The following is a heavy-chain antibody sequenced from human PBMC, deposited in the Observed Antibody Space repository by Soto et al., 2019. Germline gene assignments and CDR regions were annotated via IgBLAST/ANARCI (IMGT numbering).Heavy chain of an antibody. CDR1: GGSSSSYY. CDR2: IYYSGST. CDR3: ARMGREYDFWSGKPRPYYFDY. Sequence: ETLSLTGTVSGGSSSSYYWSWSRQPPGKGLEWIGYIYYSGSTNYNPSPKSRVTISVDTSKNQFSLKLSSVTAADTAVYYCARMGREYDFWSGKPRPYYFDYWGQGTLVTVSS. D-gene: IGHD3-3*01. J-gene: IGHJ4*02. V-gene: IGHV4-59*01.